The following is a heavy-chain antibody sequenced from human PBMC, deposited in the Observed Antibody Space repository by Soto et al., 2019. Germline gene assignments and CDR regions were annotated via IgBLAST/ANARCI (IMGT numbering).Heavy chain of an antibody. CDR1: GYSFTSYW. D-gene: IGHD3-10*01. V-gene: IGHV5-51*01. CDR2: IYPGDSDT. J-gene: IGHJ5*02. CDR3: ARPGVTRGFLWFGEFWFDP. Sequence: PEESLKISCKGSGYSFTSYWIGWVRQMPGKGLEWMGIIYPGDSDTRYSPSFQGQVTISADKSISPAYLQWSSLKASDTAMYYCARPGVTRGFLWFGEFWFDPWGQGTLVTVS.